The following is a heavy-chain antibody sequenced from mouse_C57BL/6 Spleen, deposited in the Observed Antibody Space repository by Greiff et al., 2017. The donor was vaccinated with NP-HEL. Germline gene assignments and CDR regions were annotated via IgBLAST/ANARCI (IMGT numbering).Heavy chain of an antibody. D-gene: IGHD1-1*01. Sequence: QVQLQQSGAELVKPGASVKISCKASGYAFSSYWMNWVKQRPGKGLEWIGQIYPGDGDTKYNGKFKGKATLTADKSSSTADMQLSSLTAEDSAVYFCARHYYGSSYDYWGQGTTLTVSS. V-gene: IGHV1-80*01. CDR2: IYPGDGDT. J-gene: IGHJ2*01. CDR3: ARHYYGSSYDY. CDR1: GYAFSSYW.